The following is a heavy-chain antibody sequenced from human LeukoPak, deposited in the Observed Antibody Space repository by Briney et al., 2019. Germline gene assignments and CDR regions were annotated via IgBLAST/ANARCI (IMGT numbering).Heavy chain of an antibody. CDR3: ARGNYEGSLDY. D-gene: IGHD3-22*01. CDR1: GGSFSGYY. Sequence: SETLSLTCAVYGGSFSGYYWSWIRQPPGKGLEWIGEINHSASTNYNPSLKSRVTISVDTSKNQFSLKLSSVTAADTAVYYCARGNYEGSLDYWGQGTLVNVSS. V-gene: IGHV4-34*01. J-gene: IGHJ4*02. CDR2: INHSAST.